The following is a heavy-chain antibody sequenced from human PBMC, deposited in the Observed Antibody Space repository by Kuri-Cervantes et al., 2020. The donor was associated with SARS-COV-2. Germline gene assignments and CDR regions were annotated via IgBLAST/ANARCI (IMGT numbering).Heavy chain of an antibody. CDR1: GYTFTSYD. D-gene: IGHD1-26*01. Sequence: ASVKVSCKASGYTFTSYDINWVRQATGQGLEWMGWMNPNSGNTGYAQKFQGRVTMTRNTSISTAYMELSGLRSEDTAVYYCARDYSGSYYGYFDYWGQGTLVTVSS. J-gene: IGHJ4*02. CDR2: MNPNSGNT. CDR3: ARDYSGSYYGYFDY. V-gene: IGHV1-8*01.